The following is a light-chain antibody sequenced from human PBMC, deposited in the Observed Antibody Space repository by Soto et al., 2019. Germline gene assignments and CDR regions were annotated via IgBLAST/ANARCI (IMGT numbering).Light chain of an antibody. CDR1: QTISIY. J-gene: IGKJ1*01. CDR2: AAS. CDR3: QQSYSTSST. V-gene: IGKV1-39*01. Sequence: DIQMTQSPSSLSASVGDRVTITCRASQTISIYLNWYQQKPGKAPKLLIYAASSLQSGAPSRFSGSGSGTDFTLTISSLQPEDFATYYCQQSYSTSSTFGQGTKVEFK.